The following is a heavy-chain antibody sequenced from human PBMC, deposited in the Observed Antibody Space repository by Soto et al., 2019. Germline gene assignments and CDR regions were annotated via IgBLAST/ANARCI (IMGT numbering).Heavy chain of an antibody. CDR2: VNHSGST. J-gene: IGHJ6*02. D-gene: IGHD1-26*01. CDR1: GGSFSDYS. CDR3: ARGLPIQELWREPIGHV. V-gene: IGHV4-34*01. Sequence: QVQLQQWGAGLLKPSETLYISCAVYGGSFSDYSWTWIRQLPGTGLKWLGEVNHSGSTNYNPSLKSRVTISVKTSKIQFSRQLASVSATHTAVYYCARGLPIQELWREPIGHVWGQGTTVTGSS.